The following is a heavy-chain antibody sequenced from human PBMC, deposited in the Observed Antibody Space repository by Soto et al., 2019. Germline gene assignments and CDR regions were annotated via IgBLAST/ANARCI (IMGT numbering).Heavy chain of an antibody. V-gene: IGHV3-23*05. CDR2: ISIGGTT. CDR1: GFTFDSYA. J-gene: IGHJ4*02. Sequence: PGGSLRLSCAASGFTFDSYAMSWVRQAPGKGLEWVSSISIGGTTYYADSVKGRFTISRDNSRNTLYLQMNSLRAEDTAFYYCAKTYFFDNWGQGPLVTVSS. CDR3: AKTYFFDN.